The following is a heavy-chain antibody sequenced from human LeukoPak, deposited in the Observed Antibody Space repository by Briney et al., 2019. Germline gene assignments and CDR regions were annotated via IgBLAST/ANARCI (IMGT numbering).Heavy chain of an antibody. J-gene: IGHJ4*02. CDR2: IYYSGST. CDR3: ARSWGHYDSSGYPLYFDY. CDR1: GGSISGYY. Sequence: PSETLSLTCTVSGGSISGYYCSWIRQPPGRGLEWIGYIYYSGSTNYNPSLKSRVTISVDTSKNQFSLKLRSVTAADTAVYYCARSWGHYDSSGYPLYFDYWGQGTLVTVSS. D-gene: IGHD3-22*01. V-gene: IGHV4-59*01.